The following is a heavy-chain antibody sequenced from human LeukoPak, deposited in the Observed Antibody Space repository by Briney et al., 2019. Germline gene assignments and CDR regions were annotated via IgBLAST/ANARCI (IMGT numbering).Heavy chain of an antibody. J-gene: IGHJ3*02. Sequence: GGSLRLSCAAPGFTFSTHGMHWVRQAPGKGLEWVSSISSSSSYIYYADSVKGRFTISRDNAKNSLYLQMNSLRAEDTAVYYCARDRDYGDYRDAFDIWGQGTMVTVSS. D-gene: IGHD4-17*01. CDR3: ARDRDYGDYRDAFDI. CDR2: ISSSSSYI. CDR1: GFTFSTHG. V-gene: IGHV3-21*01.